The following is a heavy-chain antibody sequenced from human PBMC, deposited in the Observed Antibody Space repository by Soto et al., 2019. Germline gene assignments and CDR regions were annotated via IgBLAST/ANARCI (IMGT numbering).Heavy chain of an antibody. CDR2: IIPIFGTA. V-gene: IGHV1-69*06. Sequence: PENGSCKASGGTFSSYAISWVRQAPGQGLEWMGGIIPIFGTANYAQKFQGRVTITADKSTSTAYMELSSLRSEDTAVYYCARYDYVWGIYLYSYFYGIDVWG. CDR1: GGTFSSYA. CDR3: ARYDYVWGIYLYSYFYGIDV. J-gene: IGHJ6*02. D-gene: IGHD3-16*02.